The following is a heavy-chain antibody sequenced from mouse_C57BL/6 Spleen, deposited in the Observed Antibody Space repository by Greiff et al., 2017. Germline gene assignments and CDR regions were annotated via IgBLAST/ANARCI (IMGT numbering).Heavy chain of an antibody. Sequence: QVQLQQPGAELVMPGASVKLSCKASGYTFTSYWMHWVKQRPGQGLEWIGEIDPSDSYTNYNQKFKGKSTLTVDKSSSTAYMQLSSLTSEDSAVYYCAIYYYGSSYPFDYWGQGTTLTVSS. CDR3: AIYYYGSSYPFDY. J-gene: IGHJ2*01. CDR1: GYTFTSYW. V-gene: IGHV1-69*01. CDR2: IDPSDSYT. D-gene: IGHD1-1*01.